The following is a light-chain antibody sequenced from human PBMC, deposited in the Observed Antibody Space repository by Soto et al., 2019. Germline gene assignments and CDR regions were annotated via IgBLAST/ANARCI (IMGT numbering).Light chain of an antibody. J-gene: IGKJ4*01. CDR1: QTISTY. CDR2: AAS. V-gene: IGKV1-39*01. CDR3: QQSYSHPLT. Sequence: DIQMTQSPSSLSASVGDRVTITCRASQTISTYLSWYQQKPGKAPKFLIYAASTLQSGVPSRFSGGGSGTDFTRTISSLPSEEFATYYWQQSYSHPLTFGGGTTVEI.